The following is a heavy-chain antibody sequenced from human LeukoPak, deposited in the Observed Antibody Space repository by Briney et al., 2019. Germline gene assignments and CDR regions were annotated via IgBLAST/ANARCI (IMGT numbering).Heavy chain of an antibody. J-gene: IGHJ5*02. Sequence: ASVKVSCKTSGYIFGGHYLHWVRQAPGQGLEWMGWINPNNGGTSYAHKFRGRVTLTRDTSISTAYMELTRLRSDDTALYYCARHGTSSWFDPWGRGTLVTVSS. CDR2: INPNNGGT. D-gene: IGHD1-26*01. CDR3: ARHGTSSWFDP. V-gene: IGHV1-2*02. CDR1: GYIFGGHY.